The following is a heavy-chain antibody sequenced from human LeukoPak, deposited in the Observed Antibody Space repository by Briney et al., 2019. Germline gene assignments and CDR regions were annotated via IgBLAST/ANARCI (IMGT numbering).Heavy chain of an antibody. J-gene: IGHJ4*02. V-gene: IGHV3-21*01. CDR2: ISSSSSYI. CDR1: GFTVNTHY. Sequence: GGSLRLSCVASGFTVNTHYMNWVRQAPGKGLEWVSSISSSSSYIYYADSVKGRFTISRDNAKNSLYLQMNSLRAEDTAVYYCARDQYTYYDFWSGYYLFDYWGQGTLVTVSS. CDR3: ARDQYTYYDFWSGYYLFDY. D-gene: IGHD3-3*01.